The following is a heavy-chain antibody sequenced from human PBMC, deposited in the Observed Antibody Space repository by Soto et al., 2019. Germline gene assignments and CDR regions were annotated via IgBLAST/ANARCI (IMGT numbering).Heavy chain of an antibody. J-gene: IGHJ3*02. CDR1: GFTFSSYS. D-gene: IGHD3-3*01. CDR2: ISSSSSYI. V-gene: IGHV3-21*01. Sequence: VGSLRLSCGASGFTFSSYSRNWVRQAPGKGLEWVSSISSSSSYIYYADSVKGRFTISRDNAKNSLYLQMNSLRAEDTAVYYCARNPKPRDFWSGYYTLDAFDIWGQGTMVTVSS. CDR3: ARNPKPRDFWSGYYTLDAFDI.